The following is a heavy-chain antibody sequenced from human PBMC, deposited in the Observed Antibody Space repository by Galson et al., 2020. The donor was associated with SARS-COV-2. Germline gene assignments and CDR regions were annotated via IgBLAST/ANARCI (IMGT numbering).Heavy chain of an antibody. Sequence: GESLKISCAASGFSFSSYGMHWVRQAPGKGLEWVAVISYDGSNKSYADSVKGRFTISRDNSKNTLYLQMNSLRAEDTAVYYCAKTGNSYAWYYGVDVWGQGTTVTVSS. CDR1: GFSFSSYG. J-gene: IGHJ6*02. D-gene: IGHD5-18*01. V-gene: IGHV3-30*18. CDR3: AKTGNSYAWYYGVDV. CDR2: ISYDGSNK.